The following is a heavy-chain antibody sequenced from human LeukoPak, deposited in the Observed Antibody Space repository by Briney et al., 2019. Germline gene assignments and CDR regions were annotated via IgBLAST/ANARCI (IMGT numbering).Heavy chain of an antibody. CDR2: IYPGDSDT. CDR1: GYTFTSYW. D-gene: IGHD3/OR15-3a*01. J-gene: IGHJ3*02. CDR3: ASVHDDAFDI. Sequence: GASVKVSCKASGYTFTSYWIGWVRQMPGKGLEWMGIIYPGDSDTRYSPSFQGQVTISADKSISTAYLQWSSLKASDTAMYYCASVHDDAFDIWGQGTMVTVSS. V-gene: IGHV5-51*01.